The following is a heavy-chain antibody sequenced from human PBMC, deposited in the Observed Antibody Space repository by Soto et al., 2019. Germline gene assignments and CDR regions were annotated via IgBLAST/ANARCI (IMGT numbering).Heavy chain of an antibody. V-gene: IGHV4-31*03. CDR3: ARGSPPYTAMVTPDY. D-gene: IGHD5-18*01. CDR1: GGSISSGGYY. J-gene: IGHJ4*02. Sequence: SETLSLTCTFSGGSISSGGYYLSWIRQHPGKGLEWIGYIYYSGSTYYNPSLKSRVTISVDTSKNQFSLKLSSVTAADTAVYYCARGSPPYTAMVTPDYWGQGTLVTVSS. CDR2: IYYSGST.